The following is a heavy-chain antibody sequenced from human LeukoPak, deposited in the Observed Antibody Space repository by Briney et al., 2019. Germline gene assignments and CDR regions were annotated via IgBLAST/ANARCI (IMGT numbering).Heavy chain of an antibody. D-gene: IGHD3-22*01. CDR1: GLTLSSYG. CDR2: ISGSGGHT. J-gene: IGHJ4*02. Sequence: PGGSLRLSCAASGLTLSSYGMRWVRQAPGKGRELGSAISGSGGHTYYADSVKGGFTISRDISKNTLYRQMHSLIAQDTAVYYCAKGIWYYYARSGEGDYFDYWGQGTLVTVSS. CDR3: AKGIWYYYARSGEGDYFDY. V-gene: IGHV3-23*01.